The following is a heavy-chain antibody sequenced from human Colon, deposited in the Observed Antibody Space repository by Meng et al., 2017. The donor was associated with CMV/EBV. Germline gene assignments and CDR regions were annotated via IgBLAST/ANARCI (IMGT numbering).Heavy chain of an antibody. Sequence: QITLKDSGPTLEKPTQTLPLTCTFSGFSFSTDKAGVGWIRHPPGKALEWLGFIYWDDDTRYSPSLKTRLTITRDTSKNQVILTMTNMDPADTATYYCVRRSYSGQDDYWGQGALVTVSS. J-gene: IGHJ4*02. V-gene: IGHV2-5*02. D-gene: IGHD5-12*01. CDR2: IYWDDDT. CDR1: GFSFSTDKAG. CDR3: VRRSYSGQDDY.